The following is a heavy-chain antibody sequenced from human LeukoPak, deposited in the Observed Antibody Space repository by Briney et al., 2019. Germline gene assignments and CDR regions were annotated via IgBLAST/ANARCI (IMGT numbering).Heavy chain of an antibody. Sequence: GESLKISCKGSGYSFTSYWIGWVRQMPGKGLEWMGIIYPGDSDTRYSPSFQGQVTISADKSISTAYLQWSSLKASDTAMYYCARPHHYDFWSGYYFDYWGQGTLVTVSS. D-gene: IGHD3-3*01. CDR3: ARPHHYDFWSGYYFDY. CDR2: IYPGDSDT. J-gene: IGHJ4*02. CDR1: GYSFTSYW. V-gene: IGHV5-51*01.